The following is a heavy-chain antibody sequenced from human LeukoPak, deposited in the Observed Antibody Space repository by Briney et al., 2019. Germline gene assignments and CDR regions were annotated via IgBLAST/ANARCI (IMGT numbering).Heavy chain of an antibody. CDR3: SVGGHDSSGYYVGLVS. CDR2: ISYDESKR. J-gene: IGHJ4*02. V-gene: IGHV3-30*03. Sequence: GGSLRLSCAASGFTFSDYAMHWVRQAPGKGLEWVALISYDESKRYYADSVQGRFTISRDNSKNTLYLQMNSLKTEDTAVYYCSVGGHDSSGYYVGLVSWGQGTLVTVSS. D-gene: IGHD3-22*01. CDR1: GFTFSDYA.